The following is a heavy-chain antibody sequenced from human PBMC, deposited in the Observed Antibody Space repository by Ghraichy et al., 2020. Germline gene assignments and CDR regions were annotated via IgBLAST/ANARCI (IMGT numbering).Heavy chain of an antibody. V-gene: IGHV5-51*01. D-gene: IGHD2-2*01. CDR3: ATQRDYYYYGMDV. CDR1: GYSFTSYW. Sequence: GESLNISCKGSGYSFTSYWIGWVRQMPGKGLEWMGIIYPGDSDTRYSPSFQGQVTISADKSISTAYLQWSSLKASDTAMYYCATQRDYYYYGMDVWGQGTTVTVSS. CDR2: IYPGDSDT. J-gene: IGHJ6*02.